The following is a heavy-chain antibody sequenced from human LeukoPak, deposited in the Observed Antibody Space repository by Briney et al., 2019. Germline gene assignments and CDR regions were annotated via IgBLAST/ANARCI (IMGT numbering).Heavy chain of an antibody. D-gene: IGHD1-26*01. Sequence: GGSLRLSWAGSGFTLSRDEMNWVGQAPGKGVEWVPYISSSGSTIYYADSVKGRFTISRDNAKNSLYPQINSLRAEATAVYYCARGAKRESYPIDSWGPGTLVTVSS. CDR1: GFTLSRDE. V-gene: IGHV3-48*03. CDR2: ISSSGSTI. CDR3: ARGAKRESYPIDS. J-gene: IGHJ4*02.